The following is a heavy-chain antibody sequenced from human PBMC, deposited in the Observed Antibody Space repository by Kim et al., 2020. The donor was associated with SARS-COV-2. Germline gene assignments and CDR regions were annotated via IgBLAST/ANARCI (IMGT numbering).Heavy chain of an antibody. V-gene: IGHV3-30*01. Sequence: GRFTISRDNSKNTLYLQMNSLRAEDTAVYYCASTLKIATIGGFSGAFDIWGQGTMVTVSS. D-gene: IGHD2-21*01. CDR3: ASTLKIATIGGFSGAFDI. J-gene: IGHJ3*02.